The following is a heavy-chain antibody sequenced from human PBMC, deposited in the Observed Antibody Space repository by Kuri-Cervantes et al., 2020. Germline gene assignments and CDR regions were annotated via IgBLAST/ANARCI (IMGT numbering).Heavy chain of an antibody. CDR1: GFTFDDYA. CDR3: ARGLMRKDITMVRGVIAY. CDR2: IKQDGSEK. J-gene: IGHJ4*02. V-gene: IGHV3-7*03. Sequence: GGSLRLSCAASGFTFDDYAMHWVRQAPGKGLEWVANIKQDGSEKYYVDSVKGRFTISRDNAKNSLYLQTNSLRAEDTAVYYCARGLMRKDITMVRGVIAYWGQGTLVTVSS. D-gene: IGHD3-10*01.